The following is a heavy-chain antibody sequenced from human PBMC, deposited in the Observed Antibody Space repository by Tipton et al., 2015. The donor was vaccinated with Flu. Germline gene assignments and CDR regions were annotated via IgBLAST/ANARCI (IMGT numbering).Heavy chain of an antibody. CDR3: VRVEMATRAYDY. V-gene: IGHV4-61*01. CDR1: GGSVSRTSYY. J-gene: IGHJ4*02. Sequence: TLSLTCTVSGGSVSRTSYYWSWIRQPPGKGLEWIGHISYSGSTNYNPSLNSRVTMSVDTSKNQISLKLSSVTAADTAVYYCVRVEMATRAYDYWGQGTLVTVSS. CDR2: ISYSGST. D-gene: IGHD5-24*01.